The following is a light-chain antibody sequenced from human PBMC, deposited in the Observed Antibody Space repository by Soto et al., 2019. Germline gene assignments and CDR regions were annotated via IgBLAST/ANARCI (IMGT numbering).Light chain of an antibody. J-gene: IGKJ4*01. CDR2: WAS. CDR1: QSVFYRSTKTNY. CDR3: QQYYETPFT. Sequence: DIVMTQSPDSLTVSLGERATISCRSSQSVFYRSTKTNYLGWYQQKPGQRPRLLIYWASTREIGVPDRFSGSGSRTDFTLTISSLQAEDAAIYYCQQYYETPFTFGGGTKVEI. V-gene: IGKV4-1*01.